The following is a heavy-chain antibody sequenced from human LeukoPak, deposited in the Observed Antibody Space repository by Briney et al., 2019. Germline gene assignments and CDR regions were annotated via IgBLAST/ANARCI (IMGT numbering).Heavy chain of an antibody. CDR3: ARHGGTLDYFDY. V-gene: IGHV4-59*08. Sequence: SETLSLTCTVSGGSISSYYWSWIRQPPGKGLEWFGYISYGGATSYNPSLKRRVTISVDSPKNRFSLRLSSLTAADTALYYCARHGGTLDYFDYWGPGSLVTVSS. CDR1: GGSISSYY. D-gene: IGHD1-26*01. CDR2: ISYGGAT. J-gene: IGHJ4*02.